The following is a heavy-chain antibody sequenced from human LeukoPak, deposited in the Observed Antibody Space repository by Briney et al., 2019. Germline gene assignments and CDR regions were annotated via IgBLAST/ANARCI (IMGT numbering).Heavy chain of an antibody. V-gene: IGHV3-7*01. CDR2: INQDGSEK. Sequence: GGSLRLSCAASGFTFSSYWMSWVRQAPGKGLEWVATINQDGSEKYYVDSVKGRFTISRDNAKNSLYLQMNSLRAEDTAVYYCATDVRDEYSSGWYPIGYWGQGILVTVSS. CDR1: GFTFSSYW. J-gene: IGHJ4*02. CDR3: ATDVRDEYSSGWYPIGY. D-gene: IGHD6-19*01.